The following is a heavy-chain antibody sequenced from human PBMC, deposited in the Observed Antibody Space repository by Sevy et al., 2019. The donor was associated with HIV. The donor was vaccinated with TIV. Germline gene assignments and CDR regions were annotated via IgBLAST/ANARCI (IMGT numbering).Heavy chain of an antibody. D-gene: IGHD3-22*01. CDR3: ARAVDYYDSGGLYY. V-gene: IGHV3-21*05. CDR2: ISSRSSYI. Sequence: GGSLRLSCAASGFTFSDYDMNWVRQAPGKGLEWVSFISSRSSYIYYADSLKGRVNISRDNAYNSLFLQMHSLRAEDTAVYYCARAVDYYDSGGLYYWGQGALVTVSS. J-gene: IGHJ4*02. CDR1: GFTFSDYD.